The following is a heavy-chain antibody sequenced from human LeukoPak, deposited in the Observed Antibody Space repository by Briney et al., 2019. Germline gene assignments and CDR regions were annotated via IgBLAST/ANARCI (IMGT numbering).Heavy chain of an antibody. Sequence: QAGGSLRLSCAPSGFTFSSYAMDWVRQAPGKGLEWVAFISYDGSNKYYADSVKGRFTISRDNSRNTLYLQMNSLRAEDTAVYYCARGPPYCSSTSCNALFYGMDVWGQGTTVTVSS. D-gene: IGHD2-2*01. J-gene: IGHJ6*02. CDR3: ARGPPYCSSTSCNALFYGMDV. CDR1: GFTFSSYA. V-gene: IGHV3-30-3*01. CDR2: ISYDGSNK.